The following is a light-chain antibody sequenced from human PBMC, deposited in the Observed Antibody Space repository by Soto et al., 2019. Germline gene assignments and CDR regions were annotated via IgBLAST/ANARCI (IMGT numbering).Light chain of an antibody. CDR2: GAS. CDR3: QQHGKAPIT. CDR1: ESGGKNY. Sequence: EIVLTQSPGTMSLSTGERATLSCSASESGGKNYLAWYEQSGGQAPRLLIYGASSRDTGTPDRFSGIGAGTDFTLTISRLEPEDFAEYYCQQHGKAPITFGQGTRLEIK. J-gene: IGKJ5*01. V-gene: IGKV3-20*01.